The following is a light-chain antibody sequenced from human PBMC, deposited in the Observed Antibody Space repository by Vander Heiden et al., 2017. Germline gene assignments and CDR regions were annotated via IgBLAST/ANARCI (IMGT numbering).Light chain of an antibody. CDR2: ENY. J-gene: IGLJ1*01. CDR3: QSDDISRSGV. Sequence: SVLTQTPSVSGDPGQRVTISCTGSSPTIGAGHRVHWYQQVPGPAPKRVIYENYKRPAGVPDRFSGSKSGSSASLSITGLQPDDEGDYYCQSDDISRSGVFGTGTKFIVL. V-gene: IGLV1-40*01. CDR1: SPTIGAGHR.